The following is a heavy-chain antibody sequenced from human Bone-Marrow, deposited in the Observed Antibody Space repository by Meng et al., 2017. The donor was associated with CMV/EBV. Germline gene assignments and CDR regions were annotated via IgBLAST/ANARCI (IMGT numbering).Heavy chain of an antibody. CDR3: ARSPPYYDYVWGSYRSGYYYGMDV. CDR2: ILPVLDIT. J-gene: IGHJ6*02. V-gene: IGHV1-69*02. D-gene: IGHD3-16*02. Sequence: SVKVSCKASGGNFNGYTISWVRQAPGQGLEWMGRILPVLDITNYAQKFQGRVTITADKSTSTAYMELRSLRSDDTAVYYCARSPPYYDYVWGSYRSGYYYGMDVWGQGTTVTVSS. CDR1: GGNFNGYT.